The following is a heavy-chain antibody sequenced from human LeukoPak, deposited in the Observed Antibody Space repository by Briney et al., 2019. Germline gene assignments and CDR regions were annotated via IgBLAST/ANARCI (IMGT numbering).Heavy chain of an antibody. CDR3: ARDRYGSGSYSVSFDP. CDR1: GYTFTGYY. V-gene: IGHV1-2*02. Sequence: ASVKVSCKASGYTFTGYYMHWVRQAPGQGLEWMGWINPNSGGTNYAQKLQGRVTMTTNTSTSTAYMELRSLRSDDTAVYYCARDRYGSGSYSVSFDPWGQGTLVTVSS. J-gene: IGHJ5*02. CDR2: INPNSGGT. D-gene: IGHD3-10*01.